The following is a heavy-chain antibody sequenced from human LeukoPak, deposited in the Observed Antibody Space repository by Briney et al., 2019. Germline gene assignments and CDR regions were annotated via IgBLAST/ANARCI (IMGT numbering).Heavy chain of an antibody. CDR2: SDPENGEI. J-gene: IGHJ4*02. V-gene: IGHV1-24*01. D-gene: IGHD6-13*01. CDR3: ATYWGISALATHDY. Sequence: ASVKVSCNVSGYSLIELSMHWVRQAPGKGLEWMGGSDPENGEIIYALKFQGRVTMTEDTSTDRAYMELRSLRSEDTAVYYCATYWGISALATHDYWGQGTLVTVSS. CDR1: GYSLIELS.